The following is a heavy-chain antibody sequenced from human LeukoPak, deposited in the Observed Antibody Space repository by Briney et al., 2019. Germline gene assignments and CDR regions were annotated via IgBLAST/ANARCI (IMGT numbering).Heavy chain of an antibody. V-gene: IGHV1-69*13. J-gene: IGHJ6*02. CDR1: GGTFSSYA. D-gene: IGHD2-2*01. CDR3: AINDCSSTSCYAGGNHYYYYYGMDV. Sequence: SVKVSCKASGGTFSSYAISWVRQAPGQGLEWMGGIIPIFGTANYAQKFQGRVTITADESTSTAYMELSSLRSEDAAVYYCAINDCSSTSCYAGGNHYYYYYGMDVWGQGTTVTVSS. CDR2: IIPIFGTA.